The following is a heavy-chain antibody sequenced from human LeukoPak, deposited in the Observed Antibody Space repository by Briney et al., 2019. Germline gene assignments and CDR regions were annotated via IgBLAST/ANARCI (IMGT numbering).Heavy chain of an antibody. Sequence: SETLSLTCTVSGVSISSYYWSWIRQPPGKGLEWIGEINHSGSSNYNPSLKSRVTISVDTSKNQFSLKLSSVTAADTAIYYCSRGVDGKAVAGYYMDVWGKGTTVTVSS. V-gene: IGHV4-34*01. CDR2: INHSGSS. J-gene: IGHJ6*03. CDR3: SRGVDGKAVAGYYMDV. CDR1: GVSISSYY. D-gene: IGHD6-19*01.